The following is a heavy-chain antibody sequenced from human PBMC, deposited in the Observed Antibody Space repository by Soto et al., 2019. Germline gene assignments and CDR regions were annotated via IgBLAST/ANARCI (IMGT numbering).Heavy chain of an antibody. D-gene: IGHD3-10*01. V-gene: IGHV3-23*01. CDR2: ISGSGGST. CDR1: GFTFSSYA. J-gene: IGHJ4*02. Sequence: EVQLLESGGGLVQPGGSLRLSCAASGFTFSSYAMSWVRQAPGKGLEWVSAISGSGGSTYYADSVKGRFTISRDNSKNTLCLPGNSLRAEETAGYYCAKEGGVRGGYFVYWRRGTLVTVSS. CDR3: AKEGGVRGGYFVY.